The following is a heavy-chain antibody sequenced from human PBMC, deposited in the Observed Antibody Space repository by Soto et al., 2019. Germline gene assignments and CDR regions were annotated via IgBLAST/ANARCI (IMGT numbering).Heavy chain of an antibody. V-gene: IGHV1-3*01. CDR3: AGGEGIVVVVAATKRSYYYYGMDV. J-gene: IGHJ6*02. D-gene: IGHD2-15*01. CDR2: INAGNGNT. Sequence: EASVKVSCKASGYTFTSYAMHWVRQAPGQRLEWMGWINAGNGNTKYSQKFQGRVTITRDTSASTAYMELSSLRSEDTAVYYCAGGEGIVVVVAATKRSYYYYGMDVWGQGTTVTVSS. CDR1: GYTFTSYA.